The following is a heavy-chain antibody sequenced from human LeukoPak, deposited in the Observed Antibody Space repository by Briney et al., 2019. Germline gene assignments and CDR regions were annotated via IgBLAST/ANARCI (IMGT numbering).Heavy chain of an antibody. V-gene: IGHV3-7*01. D-gene: IGHD3-3*01. J-gene: IGHJ4*02. CDR2: IKQDGSQK. Sequence: GGSLRPSCAASGFTFSSYWMSWVRQAPGKGLEWVANIKQDGSQKYYVDSVKGRFSISRDNAKNSLYLQMNSLRAEDTAVYYCARGVPYASWSGPHYSDYWGQGTLVTVSS. CDR3: ARGVPYASWSGPHYSDY. CDR1: GFTFSSYW.